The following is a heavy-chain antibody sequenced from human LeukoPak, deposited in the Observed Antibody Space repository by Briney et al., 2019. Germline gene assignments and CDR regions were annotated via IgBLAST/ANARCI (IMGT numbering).Heavy chain of an antibody. D-gene: IGHD1-26*01. CDR3: ARDPGSYRRYWFDP. V-gene: IGHV3-33*01. CDR1: GFTFSSDG. CDR2: IWDDGTNK. Sequence: GRSLRLSCAASGFTFSSDGMHWVRQAPGTGLEWVAVIWDDGTNKYYTDSVKGRFTISRDNSKNMLYLQMNSLRAEDTAVYFCARDPGSYRRYWFDPWGQGTLVTVSS. J-gene: IGHJ5*02.